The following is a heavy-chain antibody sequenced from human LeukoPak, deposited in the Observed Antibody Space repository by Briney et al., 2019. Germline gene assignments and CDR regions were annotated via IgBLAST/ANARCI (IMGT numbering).Heavy chain of an antibody. J-gene: IGHJ6*02. CDR3: ARTADYYYGMDV. Sequence: GGSLRLSCAASGFTFSSYSMNWVRQAPGKGLEWVSSISSSSSYIYYADSVKGRFTISRDNAKNSLYLQMNSLRAEDTAVHYCARTADYYYGMDVWGQGTTVTVSS. CDR2: ISSSSSYI. D-gene: IGHD5-18*01. V-gene: IGHV3-21*01. CDR1: GFTFSSYS.